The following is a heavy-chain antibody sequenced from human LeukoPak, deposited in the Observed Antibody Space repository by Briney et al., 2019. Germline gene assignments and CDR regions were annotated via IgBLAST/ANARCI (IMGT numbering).Heavy chain of an antibody. CDR2: INWNGGST. V-gene: IGHV3-20*04. D-gene: IGHD2-2*01. J-gene: IGHJ4*02. CDR1: GFTFDDYG. CDR3: ARDKAGGRIVAVPACFDY. Sequence: GGSLRLSCAASGFTFDDYGMSWVRQAPGKGLGWVSGINWNGGSTGYADSVKGRFTISRDNAKNSLYLQMNSLRAEDTALYYCARDKAGGRIVAVPACFDYWGQGTLVTVSS.